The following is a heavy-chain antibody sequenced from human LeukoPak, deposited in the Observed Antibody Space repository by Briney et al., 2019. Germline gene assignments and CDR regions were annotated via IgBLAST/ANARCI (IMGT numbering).Heavy chain of an antibody. D-gene: IGHD3-3*01. V-gene: IGHV3-53*01. CDR1: GFIVNSYA. J-gene: IGHJ4*02. Sequence: GASLRLSCAASGFIVNSYAMSWVRQAPGKGLAWVSLIYSDGVTQYADSVKGRFTISRDNSKNTLYLHMSSLGAEDTAIYYCLSGYSSWYYFDYWGQGALVTVS. CDR3: LSGYSSWYYFDY. CDR2: IYSDGVT.